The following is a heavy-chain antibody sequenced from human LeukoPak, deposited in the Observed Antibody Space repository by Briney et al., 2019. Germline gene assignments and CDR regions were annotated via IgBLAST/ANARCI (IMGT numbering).Heavy chain of an antibody. J-gene: IGHJ2*01. CDR2: TYYRCKWYN. V-gene: IGHV6-1*01. CDR3: ARDSPLTTVTTFPYWYFDL. CDR1: GDGVSSNSAA. D-gene: IGHD4-17*01. Sequence: SQTLSLTCVISGDGVSSNSAAWNWIRQSPSRGLEWLGRTYYRCKWYNDYAVSVKSRITSNPDTSKNQFSLQLNSVTPEDTAVYYCARDSPLTTVTTFPYWYFDLWGRGTLVTVSS.